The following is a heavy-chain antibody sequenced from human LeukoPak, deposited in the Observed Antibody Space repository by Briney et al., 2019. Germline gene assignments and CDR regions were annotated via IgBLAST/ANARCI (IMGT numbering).Heavy chain of an antibody. CDR2: ISYDGSNK. CDR1: GFTFSSYG. V-gene: IGHV3-30*18. J-gene: IGHJ4*02. CDR3: AKDRGYCSGGSCYWGFYFDY. Sequence: GGSLRLSCAASGFTFSSYGMHWVRQAPGKGLKWVAVISYDGSNKYYPDSVKGRFTISRDNSKNTLYLQMSSLRAEDTAVYYCAKDRGYCSGGSCYWGFYFDYWGQGTLVTVSS. D-gene: IGHD2-15*01.